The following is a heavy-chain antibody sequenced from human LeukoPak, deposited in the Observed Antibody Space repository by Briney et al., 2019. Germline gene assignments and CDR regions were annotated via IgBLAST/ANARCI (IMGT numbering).Heavy chain of an antibody. CDR3: ATIGYSGYTSGY. CDR1: GYSFTNNW. CDR2: IYPSDSDI. Sequence: GESLQISCKTSGYSFTNNWIGWVRQMPGKGLEWMGIIYPSDSDIRYSPSFQGQVTISADKSINTAYLQWSSLKASDTAMYYCATIGYSGYTSGYWGQGTLVTVSS. D-gene: IGHD5-12*01. V-gene: IGHV5-51*01. J-gene: IGHJ4*02.